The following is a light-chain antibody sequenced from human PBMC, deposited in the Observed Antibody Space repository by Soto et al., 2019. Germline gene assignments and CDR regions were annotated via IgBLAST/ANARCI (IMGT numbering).Light chain of an antibody. V-gene: IGKV3-20*01. CDR2: GTS. Sequence: PGERATLSCRASQSVSSTYLAWYQQQPGQAPRLLMSGTSNRATGTPDRFSGRGSGTDFTLTISRLETEDFAVYYCQQYGSPPITFGPGTRLEIK. CDR3: QQYGSPPIT. J-gene: IGKJ5*01. CDR1: QSVSSTY.